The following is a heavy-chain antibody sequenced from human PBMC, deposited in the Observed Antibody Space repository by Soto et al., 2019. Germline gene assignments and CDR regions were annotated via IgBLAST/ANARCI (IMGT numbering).Heavy chain of an antibody. J-gene: IGHJ4*02. CDR1: GYSIRSGYY. CDR2: IYHSGST. CDR3: ARESSGYSDY. D-gene: IGHD3-22*01. V-gene: IGHV4-38-2*02. Sequence: SETLSLTCAVSGYSIRSGYYWGWIRQPPGKGLEWIGSIYHSGSTYYNPSLKSRVTISVDTSKNQFSLKLSSVTAADTAVYYCARESSGYSDYWGQGTLVTVSS.